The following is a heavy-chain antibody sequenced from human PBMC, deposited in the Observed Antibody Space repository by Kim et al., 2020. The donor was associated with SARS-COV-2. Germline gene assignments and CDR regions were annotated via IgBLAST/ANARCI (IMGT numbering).Heavy chain of an antibody. V-gene: IGHV1-58*01. CDR3: ASSGTWAAL. J-gene: IGHJ4*02. Sequence: SVKVSCKASGFNFTTFAVQWVRQARGQRLEWIGWIVVGSGNTNFAEEFQQRVTITRDMSASTVYMEVSGLRSEDTAVYYCASSGTWAALWGQGTLVTVS. CDR2: IVVGSGNT. D-gene: IGHD6-25*01. CDR1: GFNFTTFA.